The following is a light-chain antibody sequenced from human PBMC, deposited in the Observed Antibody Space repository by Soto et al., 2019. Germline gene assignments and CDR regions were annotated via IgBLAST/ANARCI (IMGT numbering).Light chain of an antibody. CDR2: GAS. V-gene: IGKV3-15*01. CDR3: QQYTNWPRT. CDR1: RGVSTH. Sequence: SSAALSESPGSSATLSCLAYRGVSTHLAWFQQRPGQAPRLLIYGASTRATGIPDRFSGSGSGTEFTLTITRLEAEDFAVYYCQQYTNWPRTFGQGTKVDIK. J-gene: IGKJ1*01.